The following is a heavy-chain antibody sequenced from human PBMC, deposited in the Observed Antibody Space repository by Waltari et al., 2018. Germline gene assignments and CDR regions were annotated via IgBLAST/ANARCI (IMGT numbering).Heavy chain of an antibody. V-gene: IGHV4-31*03. CDR3: ARDPAYGVGAFDI. CDR1: GGSISSGGYS. J-gene: IGHJ3*02. CDR2: IYYSGTT. D-gene: IGHD4-17*01. Sequence: QVQLQESGPGLVKPSQTLSLTCTVSGGSISSGGYSWSWIRQRPGKDLEWIGYIYYSGTTYYNQSLKSRVTIAVDTSTNQSSLKLSSVTAADTAVYYCARDPAYGVGAFDIWGHGTTVTVSS.